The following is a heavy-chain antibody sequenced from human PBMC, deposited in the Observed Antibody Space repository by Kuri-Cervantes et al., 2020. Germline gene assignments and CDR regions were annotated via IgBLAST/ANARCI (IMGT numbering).Heavy chain of an antibody. CDR1: GYTFTSYY. J-gene: IGHJ5*02. V-gene: IGHV1-46*01. D-gene: IGHD5-18*01. CDR2: INPSGGST. Sequence: ASVKVSCKASGYTFTSYYMHWVRQAPGQGLEWMGIINPSGGSTSYAQKFQGRVTMTRNTSISTAYMELSSLRSEDTAVYYCARGVRGYSYGPNWFDPWGQGTLVTVSS. CDR3: ARGVRGYSYGPNWFDP.